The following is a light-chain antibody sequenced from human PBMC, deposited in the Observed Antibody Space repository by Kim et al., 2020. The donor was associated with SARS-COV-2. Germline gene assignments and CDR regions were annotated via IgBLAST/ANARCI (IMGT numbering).Light chain of an antibody. V-gene: IGLV3-19*01. CDR1: SLRSYY. Sequence: SSELTQDPVVSVALGQTVRITCQGDSLRSYYATWYQQKPIQAPVLVIYGRNNRPSGIPDRFSGSASGNTASLTISGTQAEDEADFYCQSRDSGGRVMFGGGTQLTVL. J-gene: IGLJ3*02. CDR3: QSRDSGGRVM. CDR2: GRN.